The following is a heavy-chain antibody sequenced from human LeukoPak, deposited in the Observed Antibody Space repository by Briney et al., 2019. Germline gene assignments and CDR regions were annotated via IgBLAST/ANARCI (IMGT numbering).Heavy chain of an antibody. CDR3: ARAQDGGATPYYYYGMDV. V-gene: IGHV3-48*04. CDR2: ISNSGSTI. CDR1: GFTFSSYA. D-gene: IGHD1-26*01. Sequence: PGGSLRLSCEASGFTFSSYAMSWVRQAPGTGLEWVSYISNSGSTIYYADSVKGRFTISRDNAKNSLYLQVNSLRAEDTAVYYCARAQDGGATPYYYYGMDVWGQGTTVTVSS. J-gene: IGHJ6*02.